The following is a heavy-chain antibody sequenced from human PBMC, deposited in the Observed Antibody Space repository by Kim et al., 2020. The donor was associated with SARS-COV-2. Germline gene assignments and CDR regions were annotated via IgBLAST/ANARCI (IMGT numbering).Heavy chain of an antibody. J-gene: IGHJ5*02. CDR3: ARHPPWAADKGGFDP. D-gene: IGHD6-13*01. Sequence: SPSLKSRVSMSADTSKNHFSLTLGSVTAADTAVYYCARHPPWAADKGGFDPWGQGTLVTVSS. V-gene: IGHV4-39*01.